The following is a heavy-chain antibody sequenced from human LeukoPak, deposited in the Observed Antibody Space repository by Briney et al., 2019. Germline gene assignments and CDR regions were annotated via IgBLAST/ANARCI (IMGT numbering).Heavy chain of an antibody. V-gene: IGHV4-34*01. CDR3: ARVWRMGSSSWYLNGPPNWFDP. CDR1: GGSISSYY. Sequence: SETLSLTCTVSGGSISSYYWGWIRQPPGKGLEWIGEINRSGSTNYNPSLKSRVTISVDTSKNQFSLKLSSVTAADTAVYYCARVWRMGSSSWYLNGPPNWFDPWGQGTLVTVSS. J-gene: IGHJ5*02. CDR2: INRSGST. D-gene: IGHD6-13*01.